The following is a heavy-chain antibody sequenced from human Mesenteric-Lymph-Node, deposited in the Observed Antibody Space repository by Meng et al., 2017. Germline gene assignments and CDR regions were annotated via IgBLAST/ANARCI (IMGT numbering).Heavy chain of an antibody. D-gene: IGHD2-8*01. Sequence: QVQLQESGPGLVKPSDTLSLTCAVSGYSISSTNWWGWIRQPPGKGLEWIGYIYYSGSTSYNPSLKSRVTMSVDKSKNQFSLELTSVTAADTAVYYCARDRVSYNGAYPPGDYWGQGTLVTVSS. V-gene: IGHV4-28*03. J-gene: IGHJ4*02. CDR2: IYYSGST. CDR3: ARDRVSYNGAYPPGDY. CDR1: GYSISSTNW.